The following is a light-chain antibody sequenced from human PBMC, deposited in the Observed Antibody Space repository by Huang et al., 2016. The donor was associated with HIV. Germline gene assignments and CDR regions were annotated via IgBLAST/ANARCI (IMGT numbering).Light chain of an antibody. Sequence: EVVMTQSPVTLSVSPGERATLSCRASQSVNNKLAWFQQNPGQAPRLLIHDASIRATGIPDRFSGSGSGTEFTLTISSLQSEDFAVYYCQQYNNWPPWTFGQGTKVEIK. CDR2: DAS. V-gene: IGKV3-15*01. CDR1: QSVNNK. CDR3: QQYNNWPPWT. J-gene: IGKJ1*01.